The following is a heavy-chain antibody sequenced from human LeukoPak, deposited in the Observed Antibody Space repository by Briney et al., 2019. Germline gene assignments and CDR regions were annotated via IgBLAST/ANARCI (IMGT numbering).Heavy chain of an antibody. V-gene: IGHV5-51*01. D-gene: IGHD4-17*01. CDR3: ARHRRATVNHYYYGMDV. CDR1: GYSFTSYW. J-gene: IGHJ6*02. CDR2: IYPDDSDT. Sequence: GESLKISCEGSGYSFTSYWIGWVRQMPGKGLEWMGIIYPDDSDTRYSPSFQGQVTISADKSISTAYLQWSSLKASDTAMYYCARHRRATVNHYYYGMDVWGQGTTVTVSS.